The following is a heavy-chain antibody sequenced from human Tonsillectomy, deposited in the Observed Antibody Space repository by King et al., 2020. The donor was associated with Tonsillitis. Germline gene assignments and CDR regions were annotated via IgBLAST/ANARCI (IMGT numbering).Heavy chain of an antibody. CDR1: GGSISSGGYY. V-gene: IGHV4-31*03. CDR2: IYYSGGT. J-gene: IGHJ4*02. Sequence: VQLQESGPGLVKPSQTLSLTCSVSGGSISSGGYYWSWIRQHLGKGLEWIGYIYYSGGTYYNPSLKSRVTMSVDTSKNQFSLSLTSVTAADTAVYFCASYHCSGTTCYWGYWGQGTLVTVSS. D-gene: IGHD2-2*01. CDR3: ASYHCSGTTCYWGY.